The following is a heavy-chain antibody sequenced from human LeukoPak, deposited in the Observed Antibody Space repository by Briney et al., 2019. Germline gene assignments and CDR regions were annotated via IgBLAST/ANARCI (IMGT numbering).Heavy chain of an antibody. CDR2: ISSSSSYT. D-gene: IGHD3-16*02. Sequence: PGGSLRLSCAASGFTFSSYTLNWVRQAPGKGLEWVPSISSSSSYTYYADSLKGRFTISRDNAKNSLYLQMNSLRAEDTAVYYCARDRDYDYVWGSYRPDAFDIWGQGTMVTVSS. J-gene: IGHJ3*02. V-gene: IGHV3-21*01. CDR1: GFTFSSYT. CDR3: ARDRDYDYVWGSYRPDAFDI.